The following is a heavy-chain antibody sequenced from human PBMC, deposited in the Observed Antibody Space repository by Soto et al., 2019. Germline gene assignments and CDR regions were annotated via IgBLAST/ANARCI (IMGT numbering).Heavy chain of an antibody. J-gene: IGHJ6*02. D-gene: IGHD3-22*01. CDR3: TTVVDYYDSSSYWGYYYYGMDV. CDR2: IKSKTDGGTT. V-gene: IGHV3-15*01. Sequence: GGSLRLSCAASGFTFSNAWMSWVRQAPGKGLEWVGRIKSKTDGGTTDYAAPVKGRFTISRDDSKNTLYLQMNSLKTEDTAVYYCTTVVDYYDSSSYWGYYYYGMDVWGQGTTVTVSS. CDR1: GFTFSNAW.